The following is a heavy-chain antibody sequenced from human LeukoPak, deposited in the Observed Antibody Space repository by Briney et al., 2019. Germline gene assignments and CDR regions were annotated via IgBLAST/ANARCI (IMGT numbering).Heavy chain of an antibody. V-gene: IGHV3-23*01. CDR3: AKDGPYGDYYFDY. Sequence: GGSLRLSCVASGVTLSNYAMSWARQAPGKGLEWVSGISSSGSGGNTYYADSVKGRFTISRDNSKNTLYLQMNSLRAEDTAVYYCAKDGPYGDYYFDYWGQGTLVTVSS. J-gene: IGHJ4*02. CDR2: ISSSGSGGNT. CDR1: GVTLSNYA. D-gene: IGHD4-17*01.